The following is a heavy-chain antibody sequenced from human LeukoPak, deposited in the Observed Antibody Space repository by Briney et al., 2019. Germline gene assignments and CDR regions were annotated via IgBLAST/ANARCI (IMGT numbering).Heavy chain of an antibody. Sequence: SGTLSLSCTVSGGSISSYYWSWIRQPAGKGLEWIGRIYTSGSTNYNPSLKSRVTMSVDTSKNQFSLKLSSVTAADTAVYYCARRVKLRFLEWLLNGPAAGAFDIWGQGTMVTVSS. CDR2: IYTSGST. CDR3: ARRVKLRFLEWLLNGPAAGAFDI. CDR1: GGSISSYY. D-gene: IGHD3-3*01. J-gene: IGHJ3*02. V-gene: IGHV4-4*07.